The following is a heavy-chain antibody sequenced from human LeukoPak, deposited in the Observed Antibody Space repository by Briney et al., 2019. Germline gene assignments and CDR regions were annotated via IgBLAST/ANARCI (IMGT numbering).Heavy chain of an antibody. CDR1: GGSFSGYY. D-gene: IGHD5-18*01. CDR2: IIHSGST. Sequence: SETLSLTCAVYGGSFSGYYWSWIRQPPGKGLEWIGEIIHSGSTNYNPSLKSRVTISVDTSKNQFSLKLSSVTAADTAVYYCARAVKGYSYGPPYYYYGMDVWGQGTTVTVSS. CDR3: ARAVKGYSYGPPYYYYGMDV. V-gene: IGHV4-34*12. J-gene: IGHJ6*02.